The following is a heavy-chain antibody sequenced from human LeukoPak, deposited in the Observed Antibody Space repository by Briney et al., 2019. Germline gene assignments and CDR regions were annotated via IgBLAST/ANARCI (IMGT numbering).Heavy chain of an antibody. J-gene: IGHJ6*02. V-gene: IGHV5-10-1*01. D-gene: IGHD3-3*01. Sequence: GESLKISCKGSGYSFTSYWISWVRQMPGKGLEWMGRIDPSDSYTNYSPSFQGHVTISADKSISTAYLQWSSLKASDTAMYYCARRLGFWSGYSSQYYYYYGMDVWGQGTTVTVSS. CDR2: IDPSDSYT. CDR3: ARRLGFWSGYSSQYYYYYGMDV. CDR1: GYSFTSYW.